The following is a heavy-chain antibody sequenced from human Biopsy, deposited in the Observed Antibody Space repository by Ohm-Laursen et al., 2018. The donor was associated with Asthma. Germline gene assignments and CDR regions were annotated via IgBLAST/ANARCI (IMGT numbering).Heavy chain of an antibody. V-gene: IGHV1-3*01. Sequence: SVKVSCKASGYTFINYAIHWVRQAPGHSLEWMGWINAANGNTKYSQKFQGRLTISRDTSASTAYMELRSLRSEDTAAYYCARTYYDFLTGQVKDAFGIWGQGTMVTVSS. CDR2: INAANGNT. CDR1: GYTFINYA. D-gene: IGHD3-9*01. J-gene: IGHJ3*02. CDR3: ARTYYDFLTGQVKDAFGI.